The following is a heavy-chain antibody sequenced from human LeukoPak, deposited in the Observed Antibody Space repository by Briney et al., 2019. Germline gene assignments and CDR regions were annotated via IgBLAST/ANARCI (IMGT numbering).Heavy chain of an antibody. Sequence: ASVKVSCKASGYTFTSYDINWVRQATGQGLEWMGWMNPNSGNTGYAQKFQGRVTMTRNTSISTAYMELSSLRSEDTAVYYCARYPPLLRFWEWSYYYYGMDVWGQGTTVTVSS. V-gene: IGHV1-8*01. CDR2: MNPNSGNT. CDR1: GYTFTSYD. D-gene: IGHD3-3*01. J-gene: IGHJ6*02. CDR3: ARYPPLLRFWEWSYYYYGMDV.